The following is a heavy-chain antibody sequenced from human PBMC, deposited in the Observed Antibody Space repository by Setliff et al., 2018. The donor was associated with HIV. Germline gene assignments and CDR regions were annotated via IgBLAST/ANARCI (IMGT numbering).Heavy chain of an antibody. CDR2: ISSRGST. D-gene: IGHD3-16*02. Sequence: PSETLSLTFTVSGVSISSGGYYWNWIRQHPGKGLEWIGYISSRGSTIYNPSLKSRVTISIDTSKNQFSLNLTSVTAADTAIYYCARGLDVWGTYRYRNYFDYWGQGTLVTVSS. J-gene: IGHJ4*02. CDR1: GVSISSGGYY. CDR3: ARGLDVWGTYRYRNYFDY. V-gene: IGHV4-31*02.